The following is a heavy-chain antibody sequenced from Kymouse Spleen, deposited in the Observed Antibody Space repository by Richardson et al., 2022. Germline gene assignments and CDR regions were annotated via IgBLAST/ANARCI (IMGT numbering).Heavy chain of an antibody. Sequence: EVQLVESGGGLIQPGGSLRLSCAASGFTVSSNYMSWVRQAPGKGLEWVSVIYSGGSTYYADSVKGRFTISRDNSKNTLYLQMNSLRAEDTAVYYCARVNNWNYLDAFDIWGQGTMVTVSS. J-gene: IGHJ3*02. CDR1: GFTVSSNY. CDR3: ARVNNWNYLDAFDI. CDR2: IYSGGST. V-gene: IGHV3-53*01. D-gene: IGHD1-7*01.